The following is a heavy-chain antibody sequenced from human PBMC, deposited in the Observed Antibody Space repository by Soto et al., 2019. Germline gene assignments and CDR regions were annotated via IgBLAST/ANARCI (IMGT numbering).Heavy chain of an antibody. CDR3: ARTGYYYDSSGYNTLGYYGMDV. J-gene: IGHJ6*02. V-gene: IGHV1-18*01. CDR2: ISAYNGNT. CDR1: GYTFTSYG. Sequence: ASVKVSCKASGYTFTSYGISWVRQAPGQGLEWMGWISAYNGNTNYAQKLQGRVTMTTDTSTSTAYMELRSLRSDDTAVYYCARTGYYYDSSGYNTLGYYGMDVWGQGTTVTVS. D-gene: IGHD3-22*01.